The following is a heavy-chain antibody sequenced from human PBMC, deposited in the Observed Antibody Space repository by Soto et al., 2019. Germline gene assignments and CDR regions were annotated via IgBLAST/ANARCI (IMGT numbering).Heavy chain of an antibody. D-gene: IGHD1-26*01. V-gene: IGHV4-31*03. CDR1: GGSISSGGYY. CDR2: IYYSGST. J-gene: IGHJ5*02. Sequence: PSETLSLTCTVSGGSISSGGYYWSWIRQHPGKGLEWIGDIYYSGSTYYNPSLKSRVTISVDTSKNQFSLKLSSVTAADTAVYYCARDGPMGSPFDPWGQGTLVTVSS. CDR3: ARDGPMGSPFDP.